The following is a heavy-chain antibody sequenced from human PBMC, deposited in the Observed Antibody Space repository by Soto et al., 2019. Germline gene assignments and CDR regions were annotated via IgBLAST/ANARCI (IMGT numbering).Heavy chain of an antibody. Sequence: GSLRLSCAASGFTFSSYAMHWVRQAPGKGLEWVAVISYDGSNKYYTDSVKGRFTISRDNSKNTLYLQMNSLRAEDTAVYYCARASTYYYDSSGSNYWGQGTLVTVSS. CDR3: ARASTYYYDSSGSNY. CDR2: ISYDGSNK. CDR1: GFTFSSYA. J-gene: IGHJ4*02. V-gene: IGHV3-30-3*01. D-gene: IGHD3-22*01.